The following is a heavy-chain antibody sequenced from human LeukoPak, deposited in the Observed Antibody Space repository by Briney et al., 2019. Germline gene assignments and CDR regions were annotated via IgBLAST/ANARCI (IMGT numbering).Heavy chain of an antibody. V-gene: IGHV4-38-2*02. D-gene: IGHD6-19*01. CDR1: GYSISSDYY. CDR2: IYHSGST. J-gene: IGHJ6*03. Sequence: PSETLSLTCTVSGYSISSDYYWGWIRQPPGKGLEWIGSIYHSGSTYYNPSLKSRVAISISTSKNQFSLKLSSVTAADTAVYYCARDYSSGWYANMDVWGKGTTVTVSS. CDR3: ARDYSSGWYANMDV.